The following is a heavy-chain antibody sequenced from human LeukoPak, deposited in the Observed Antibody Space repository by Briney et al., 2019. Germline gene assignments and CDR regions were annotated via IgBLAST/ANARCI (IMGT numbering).Heavy chain of an antibody. D-gene: IGHD6-19*01. CDR3: ARVYSSGWFDY. CDR1: GGTFSSYA. CDR2: IIPILGIA. V-gene: IGHV1-69*04. J-gene: IGHJ4*02. Sequence: GASVKVSCKASGGTFSSYAISWVRQAPGQGLEWMGRIIPILGIANYAQKFQGRVTITADKSTSTAYMELSSLRSEDTAVYYCARVYSSGWFDYWGQGTLVTVSS.